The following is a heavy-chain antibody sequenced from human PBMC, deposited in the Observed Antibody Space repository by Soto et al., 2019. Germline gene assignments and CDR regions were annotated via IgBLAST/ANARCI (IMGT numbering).Heavy chain of an antibody. V-gene: IGHV3-53*01. J-gene: IGHJ3*02. CDR2: IFPDSDT. Sequence: GGSLRLSCVVSGLTVSNNYMSWVRQSPGKGLEWVAVIFPDSDTYYADSVKGRFTISRDNCKNTVDIQMNSLRAEDTAVYYCARDSNRRAFDIWGHGTMGTVSS. CDR3: ARDSNRRAFDI. CDR1: GLTVSNNY.